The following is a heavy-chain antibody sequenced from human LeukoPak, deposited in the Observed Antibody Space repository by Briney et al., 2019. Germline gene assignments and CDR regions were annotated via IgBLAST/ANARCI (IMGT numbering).Heavy chain of an antibody. J-gene: IGHJ4*02. Sequence: GGSLRLSCAASGFTFSSYGMHWVRQAPGKGLEWVAVIWYDGSNKYYADSVKGRFTISRDNSKNTLYLQMNSLRAEDTAVYYCARGLRWLLIDYWGQGTLVTVSS. CDR3: ARGLRWLLIDY. CDR1: GFTFSSYG. V-gene: IGHV3-33*01. D-gene: IGHD4-23*01. CDR2: IWYDGSNK.